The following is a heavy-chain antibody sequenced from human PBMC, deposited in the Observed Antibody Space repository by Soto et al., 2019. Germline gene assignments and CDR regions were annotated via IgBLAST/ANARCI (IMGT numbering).Heavy chain of an antibody. CDR3: AKDPYGDYVHRWFDP. CDR1: GFTFSSYA. Sequence: PGGSLRLSCAASGFTFSSYAMSWVRQAPGKGLEWVSAISGSGGSTYYADSVKGRFTISRDNSKNTLYLQMNSLRAEDTAVYYCAKDPYGDYVHRWFDPWGQGTLVTVSS. J-gene: IGHJ5*02. V-gene: IGHV3-23*01. D-gene: IGHD4-17*01. CDR2: ISGSGGST.